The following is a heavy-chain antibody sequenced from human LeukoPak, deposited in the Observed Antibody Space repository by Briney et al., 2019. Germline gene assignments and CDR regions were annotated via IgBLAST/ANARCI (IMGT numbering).Heavy chain of an antibody. CDR1: GFTFNSCA. V-gene: IGHV3-23*01. J-gene: IGHJ4*02. CDR3: AKGLRGRYDY. Sequence: GGSLRLSSAASGFTFNSCAMAWVRQAPEKGLEWVSSITDNGISTYYADSVKGRFTISRDNSKNTLFLQMNSLRAEDTAVYFCAKGLRGRYDYWGQGNLVTVSS. D-gene: IGHD1-26*01. CDR2: ITDNGIST.